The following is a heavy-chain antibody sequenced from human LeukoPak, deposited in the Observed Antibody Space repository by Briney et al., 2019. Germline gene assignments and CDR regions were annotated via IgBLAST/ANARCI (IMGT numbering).Heavy chain of an antibody. J-gene: IGHJ4*02. V-gene: IGHV3-7*01. CDR2: INQDGSEK. D-gene: IGHD6-13*01. CDR3: ARRGGIAAAGTAVDY. Sequence: GGSLRLSCGASEFTFSSYWMTWVRQAPGKGVEWLANINQDGSEKYYVDSVRGRFTISRDNAENTVYVQMNGLRAEDTAIYYCARRGGIAAAGTAVDYWGQGTLVTVSS. CDR1: EFTFSSYW.